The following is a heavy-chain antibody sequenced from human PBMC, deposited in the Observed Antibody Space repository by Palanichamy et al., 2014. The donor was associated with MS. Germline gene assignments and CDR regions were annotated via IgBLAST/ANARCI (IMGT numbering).Heavy chain of an antibody. CDR1: GYTFTKYG. D-gene: IGHD5-24*01. V-gene: IGHV1-18*01. Sequence: QVQLVQSGSEVKKPGASVKVSCKTSGYTFTKYGIDWVRQVPGQGLEWMGWISPYNGNTNYAQKLQGRVTMTTDTSTSTVYMELRSLRSDDTAVYFCGLDGYDLDYWGQGTLVTVSS. J-gene: IGHJ4*02. CDR2: ISPYNGNT. CDR3: GLDGYDLDY.